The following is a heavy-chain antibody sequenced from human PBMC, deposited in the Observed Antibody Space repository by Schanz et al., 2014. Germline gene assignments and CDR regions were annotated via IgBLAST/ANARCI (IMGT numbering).Heavy chain of an antibody. D-gene: IGHD3-3*01. CDR3: ARGFDLWDR. V-gene: IGHV1-18*01. J-gene: IGHJ4*02. CDR1: GYNITSND. CDR2: ISAYNGNT. Sequence: QVQLVQSEAEVKKPGASVKVSCKASGYNITSNDVTWVRQATGQGLEWMGWISAYNGNTNYAQKLQGRVTMTTDTSTSTAYMELRSLRSDDTAVYYCARGFDLWDRWGQGTLVIVSS.